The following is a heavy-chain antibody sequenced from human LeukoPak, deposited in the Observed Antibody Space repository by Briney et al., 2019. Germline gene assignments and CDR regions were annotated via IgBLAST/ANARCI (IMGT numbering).Heavy chain of an antibody. CDR3: ARVVGRVTTVTPIGFDY. CDR2: IRYDGSNK. V-gene: IGHV3-30*02. J-gene: IGHJ4*02. D-gene: IGHD4-17*01. Sequence: GGSLRLSCAASGLTFSSYGMHWVRQAPGKGLEWVAFIRYDGSNKYYADSVKGRFTISRDNSKNTPYLQMNSLRAEDTAVYYCARVVGRVTTVTPIGFDYWGQGTLVTVSS. CDR1: GLTFSSYG.